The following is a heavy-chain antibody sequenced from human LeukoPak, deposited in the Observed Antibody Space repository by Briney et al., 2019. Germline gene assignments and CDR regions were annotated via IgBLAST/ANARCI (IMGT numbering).Heavy chain of an antibody. Sequence: GRSLRLSCAASGFTFDNNAMHWVRQAPGKGLEWVSGISWNSAIIGYADSVKGRFTISRDNAKSSLYLQMDSLRAEDTAVYYCARALYNHGWFPDYFDSWGQGTLVTVSS. CDR3: ARALYNHGWFPDYFDS. J-gene: IGHJ4*02. CDR2: ISWNSAII. V-gene: IGHV3-9*01. D-gene: IGHD6-19*01. CDR1: GFTFDNNA.